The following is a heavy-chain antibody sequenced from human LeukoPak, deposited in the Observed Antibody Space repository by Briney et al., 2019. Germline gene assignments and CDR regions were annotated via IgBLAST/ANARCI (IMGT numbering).Heavy chain of an antibody. CDR1: DDSINNYY. D-gene: IGHD2-21*01. V-gene: IGHV4-59*01. CDR3: ARSCGGDCNFDS. Sequence: SETLSLTCTVSDDSINNYYCSWIRQSPGKGLEWLGYIYYGGITNYNPSLKSRVTISADTSKNQFSLKLNSVTAADTAVYFCARSCGGDCNFDSWGQGTQVTVFS. CDR2: IYYGGIT. J-gene: IGHJ4*02.